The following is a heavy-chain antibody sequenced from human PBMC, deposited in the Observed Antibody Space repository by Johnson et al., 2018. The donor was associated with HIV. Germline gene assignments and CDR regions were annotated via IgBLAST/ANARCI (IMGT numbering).Heavy chain of an antibody. Sequence: VQLVESGGGLVQPGGSLRLSCAPSGFNFDDYGMSWVRQAPGKGLEWVSGINWNGDRTGYADSVKGRFTISRDNSKNTLHLQMNSLRAEDTAVYYCAKCIWGSSLIDAFDIWGQGTMVTVSS. CDR2: INWNGDRT. J-gene: IGHJ3*02. CDR1: GFNFDDYG. CDR3: AKCIWGSSLIDAFDI. D-gene: IGHD6-13*01. V-gene: IGHV3-20*04.